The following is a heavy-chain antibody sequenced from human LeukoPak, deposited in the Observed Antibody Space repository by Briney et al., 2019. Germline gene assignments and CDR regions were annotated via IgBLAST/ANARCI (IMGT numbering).Heavy chain of an antibody. CDR3: ARDITYYDYVWGSYRLSWVHDAFDI. J-gene: IGHJ3*02. CDR1: GFTFSSYW. V-gene: IGHV3-7*01. Sequence: PGGSLRLSCAASGFTFSSYWMSWVRQAPGKGLEWVANIKQDGSEKYYVDSVKGRFTISRDNAKNSLYLQMNSLRAEDTAVYYSARDITYYDYVWGSYRLSWVHDAFDIWGQGTMVTVSS. CDR2: IKQDGSEK. D-gene: IGHD3-16*02.